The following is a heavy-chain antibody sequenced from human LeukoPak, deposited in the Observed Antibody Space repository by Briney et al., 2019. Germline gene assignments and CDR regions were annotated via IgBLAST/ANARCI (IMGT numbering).Heavy chain of an antibody. CDR2: IYYSGST. Sequence: SSETLSLTCTVSGGSISSYYWNWIRQPPGKGLEWIGYIYYSGSTNHNPSLKSRVTMSVDTSKNQFSLKLSSVTAADTAVYYCARFIPAAGQNDAFDIWGQGTMVTVSS. CDR3: ARFIPAAGQNDAFDI. J-gene: IGHJ3*02. CDR1: GGSISSYY. V-gene: IGHV4-59*01. D-gene: IGHD6-13*01.